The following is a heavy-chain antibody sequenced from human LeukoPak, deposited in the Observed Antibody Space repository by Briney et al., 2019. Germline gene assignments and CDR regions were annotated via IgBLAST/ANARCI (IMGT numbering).Heavy chain of an antibody. Sequence: GGSLRLSCAASGFTFSSYWMHWVRQAPGKGLVWVSRINSDGSSTSYADSVKGRFTISRDNAKNTLYLQMNSLRAEDTAVYYCARGVYYYDSSGYSYSLSYWGQGTLVTVSS. V-gene: IGHV3-74*01. CDR1: GFTFSSYW. D-gene: IGHD3-22*01. J-gene: IGHJ4*02. CDR3: ARGVYYYDSSGYSYSLSY. CDR2: INSDGSST.